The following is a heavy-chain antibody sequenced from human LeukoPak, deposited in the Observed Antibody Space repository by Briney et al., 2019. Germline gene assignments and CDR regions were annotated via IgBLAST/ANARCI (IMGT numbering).Heavy chain of an antibody. V-gene: IGHV4-59*01. CDR2: IYYSGGT. J-gene: IGHJ4*02. CDR1: GGAISSYY. CDR3: ARDGLYDSSGYYMDS. D-gene: IGHD3-22*01. Sequence: PSETLSLTCTVSGGAISSYYWSWIRQPPGKGLEWFGYIYYSGGTKYNPSLMSRVTISVDRAQNQFSLSLRSVTAADTAVYYCARDGLYDSSGYYMDSWGQGTLVIVSS.